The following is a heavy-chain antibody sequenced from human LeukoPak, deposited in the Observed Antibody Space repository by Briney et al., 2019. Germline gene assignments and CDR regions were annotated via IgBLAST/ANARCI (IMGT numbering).Heavy chain of an antibody. CDR3: ANRKDYYGSGSYYNGTNDY. CDR2: IYTSGST. V-gene: IGHV4-4*07. J-gene: IGHJ4*02. CDR1: GGSISSYY. Sequence: SETLSLTCTVSGGSISSYYWSWIRQPAGKGLEWIGRIYTSGSTNYNPSLKSRVTMSVDTSKNQFSLKLSSVTAADTAVYYCANRKDYYGSGSYYNGTNDYWGQGTLVTVSS. D-gene: IGHD3-10*01.